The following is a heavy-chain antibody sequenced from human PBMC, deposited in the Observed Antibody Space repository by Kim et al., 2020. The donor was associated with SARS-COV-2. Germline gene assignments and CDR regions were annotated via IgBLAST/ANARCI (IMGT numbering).Heavy chain of an antibody. CDR2: IYYSGST. Sequence: SETLSLTCTVSGGSISSGGYYWSWIRQHPGKGLEWIGYIYYSGSTYYNPSLKSRVTISVDTSKNQFSLKLSSVTAADTAVYYCARERGFDFWSGSNWFDPWGQGTLVTVSS. CDR3: ARERGFDFWSGSNWFDP. CDR1: GGSISSGGYY. D-gene: IGHD3-3*01. V-gene: IGHV4-31*03. J-gene: IGHJ5*02.